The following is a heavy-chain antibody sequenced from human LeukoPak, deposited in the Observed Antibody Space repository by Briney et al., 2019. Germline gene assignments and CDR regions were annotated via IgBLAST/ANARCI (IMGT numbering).Heavy chain of an antibody. CDR2: ISNRGST. D-gene: IGHD6-19*01. V-gene: IGHV4-39*01. CDR3: AKQRAVAGTEDY. CDR1: GGSISSSNYY. Sequence: SETLSLTCTVSGGSISSSNYYWGWIRQPPGKGREWIGTISNRGSTYYNPSLKSRVTISVDTSKNQLSLKLSSVTAADTAIFYCAKQRAVAGTEDYWGQGTLVTVSS. J-gene: IGHJ4*02.